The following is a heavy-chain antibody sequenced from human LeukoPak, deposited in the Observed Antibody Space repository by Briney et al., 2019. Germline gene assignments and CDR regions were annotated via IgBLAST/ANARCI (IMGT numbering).Heavy chain of an antibody. CDR3: SRVDTSAWYLGYLHMDV. Sequence: GGSLRLSCVASGFPLSSYNMKWVRQAPGKRLEWVSSISWRSSDIEYADSVKGRFTIPRDIDKKSLYLQMNSLRVEDTAVYYWSRVDTSAWYLGYLHMDVWGKGTTVTVSS. CDR1: GFPLSSYN. J-gene: IGHJ6*03. D-gene: IGHD3-16*01. CDR2: ISWRSSDI. V-gene: IGHV3-21*01.